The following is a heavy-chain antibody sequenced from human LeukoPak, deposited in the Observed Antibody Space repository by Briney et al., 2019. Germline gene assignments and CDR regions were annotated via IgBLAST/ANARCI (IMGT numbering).Heavy chain of an antibody. J-gene: IGHJ5*02. Sequence: SETLSLTCAVYGGSFSDYYWSWIRQPPGKGLEWIGEINHSGSTNYNPSLKSRVTISVDTSKNQFSLKLSSVTAADTAGYCCARGYYGDYRWFDPWGQGTLVTVSS. CDR2: INHSGST. V-gene: IGHV4-34*01. D-gene: IGHD4-17*01. CDR3: ARGYYGDYRWFDP. CDR1: GGSFSDYY.